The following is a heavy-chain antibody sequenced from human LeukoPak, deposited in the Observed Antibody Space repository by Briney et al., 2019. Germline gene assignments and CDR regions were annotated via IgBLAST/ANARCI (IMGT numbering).Heavy chain of an antibody. CDR2: INPNSGGT. V-gene: IGHV1-2*06. CDR3: ARSGYCSGGSCYSSENYYYMDV. D-gene: IGHD2-15*01. J-gene: IGHJ6*03. Sequence: ASVKVSRKAPGYTFTGYYMHWVRQAPGQGLEWMGRINPNSGGTNYAQKFQGRVTMTRDTSISTAYMELSRLRSDDTAVYYCARSGYCSGGSCYSSENYYYMDVWGKGTTVTVSS. CDR1: GYTFTGYY.